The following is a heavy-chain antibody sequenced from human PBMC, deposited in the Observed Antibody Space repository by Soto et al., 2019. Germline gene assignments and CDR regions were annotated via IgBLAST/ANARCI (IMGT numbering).Heavy chain of an antibody. Sequence: EVQLVQSGAEVKKAGESLKISCKGSGYSFSNNWVGWVRQMPGKGLEWMGIMHPGDSDTRYSPSFPGQVTISADKSITTAYLQWSSLKPSDSAMYYCARHNRYSSTWFEGWFDPWGQGTLVTVSS. CDR1: GYSFSNNW. CDR3: ARHNRYSSTWFEGWFDP. J-gene: IGHJ5*02. CDR2: MHPGDSDT. V-gene: IGHV5-51*03. D-gene: IGHD6-13*01.